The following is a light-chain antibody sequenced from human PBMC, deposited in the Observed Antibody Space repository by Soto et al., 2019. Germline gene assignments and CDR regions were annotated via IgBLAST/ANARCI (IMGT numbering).Light chain of an antibody. J-gene: IGKJ1*01. V-gene: IGKV3-20*01. CDR1: QSISSW. CDR2: GAS. CDR3: QQYDSSPRT. Sequence: DIERTQSPSTLSASVGDRVTITCRASQSISSWLAWYQQKPGQAPRLLISGASSRAADIPDRFSGSGSGTDFTLTINRLEPEDFAVYCCQQYDSSPRTFGQGTKVDIK.